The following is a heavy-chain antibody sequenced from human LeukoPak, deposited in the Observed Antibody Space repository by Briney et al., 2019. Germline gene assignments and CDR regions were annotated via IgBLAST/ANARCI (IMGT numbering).Heavy chain of an antibody. V-gene: IGHV3-30-3*01. Sequence: GGSLRLSCAASGFTFSSYAMHWVRQAPGKGLEWVAVISYDGSNKYYADFVKGRFTISRDNSKNTLYLQMNSLRAEDTAVYYCARAQWLVSFLDYWGQGTLVTVSS. J-gene: IGHJ4*02. CDR1: GFTFSSYA. CDR2: ISYDGSNK. CDR3: ARAQWLVSFLDY. D-gene: IGHD6-19*01.